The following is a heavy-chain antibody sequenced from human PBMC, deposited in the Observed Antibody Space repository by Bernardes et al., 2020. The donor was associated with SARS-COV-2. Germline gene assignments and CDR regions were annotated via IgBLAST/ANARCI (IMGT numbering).Heavy chain of an antibody. V-gene: IGHV1-18*01. CDR1: GDSLINFG. CDR3: VKDGARYSGGPYGY. Sequence: ASVKVSCRASGDSLINFGISWVRQAPGQGLEWMGWSNVYNGNTNYAKKFQGRVTLTTDASTSTAYMELRSLRSDDTAVYYCVKDGARYSGGPYGYWGQGTLVTVSS. D-gene: IGHD1-26*01. J-gene: IGHJ4*02. CDR2: SNVYNGNT.